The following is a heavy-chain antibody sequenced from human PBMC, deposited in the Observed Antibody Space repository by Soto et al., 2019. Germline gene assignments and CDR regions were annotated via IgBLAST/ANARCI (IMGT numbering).Heavy chain of an antibody. CDR2: IYPPDSDT. D-gene: IGHD4-17*01. CDR3: ARLGSLGVTTNNWFEP. J-gene: IGHJ5*02. V-gene: IGHV5-51*01. Sequence: GESLEISCRASGYTFTNYYIACVRQMPGKGLEWIGIIYPPDSDTRYSPSFQGQVTMLVDKSINTAYLQWSSLKASDTAMYYCARLGSLGVTTNNWFEPWGQGTQVTVSS. CDR1: GYTFTNYY.